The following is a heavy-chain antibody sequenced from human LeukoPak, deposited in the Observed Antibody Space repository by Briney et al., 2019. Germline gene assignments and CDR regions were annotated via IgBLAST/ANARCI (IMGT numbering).Heavy chain of an antibody. D-gene: IGHD6-6*01. V-gene: IGHV3-23*01. CDR3: AKAARQYYFDY. CDR1: GFTFSSYA. Sequence: GGSLRLSCAASGFTFSSYAMSWVRQAPGKGLEWVSTISGSGDSTYYADSVEGRFTISRDNSKKTLYLQMNSLRAEDTAVYYCAKAARQYYFDYWGQGTLVTVSS. J-gene: IGHJ4*02. CDR2: ISGSGDST.